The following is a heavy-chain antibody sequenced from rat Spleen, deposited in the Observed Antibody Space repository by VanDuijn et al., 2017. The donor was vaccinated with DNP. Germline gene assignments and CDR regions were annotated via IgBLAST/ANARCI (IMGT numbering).Heavy chain of an antibody. CDR3: TRATGFDY. CDR2: ISYDGSST. D-gene: IGHD4-2*01. CDR1: GFTFSDYN. J-gene: IGHJ2*01. Sequence: EVHLVESGGGLVQPGRSLKLSCAGSGFTFSDYNMAWVRQAPRKGLEWVATISYDGSSTYYRDSVKGRFTISRDNAEDTLFLQMNSLRSEDTATYYCTRATGFDYWGQGVMVTVSS. V-gene: IGHV5-7*01.